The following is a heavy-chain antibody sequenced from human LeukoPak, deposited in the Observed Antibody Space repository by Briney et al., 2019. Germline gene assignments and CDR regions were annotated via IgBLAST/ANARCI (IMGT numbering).Heavy chain of an antibody. J-gene: IGHJ4*02. CDR2: IYPGDPDT. CDR3: ARRPGSSGWYRPFDY. Sequence: KAGESLKISCKGSGYSFTSYWIGWVRQMPGKGLEWMGIIYPGDPDTRYSPSFQGQVTISADKSISTAYLQWSSLKASDTAMYYCARRPGSSGWYRPFDYWGQGTLVTVSS. CDR1: GYSFTSYW. V-gene: IGHV5-51*01. D-gene: IGHD6-19*01.